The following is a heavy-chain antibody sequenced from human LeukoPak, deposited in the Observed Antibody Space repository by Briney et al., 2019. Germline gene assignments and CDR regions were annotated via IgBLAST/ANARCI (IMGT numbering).Heavy chain of an antibody. J-gene: IGHJ4*02. D-gene: IGHD4-17*01. V-gene: IGHV1-46*01. CDR3: ARNPVTTKYFDY. Sequence: ASVKVSCKASGYTFTSYYMHWVRQAPGQGLEWMGIINPSGGSTRYAQKFQGRVTMTRDTSTSTVCMELSSLRSEDTAVYYCARNPVTTKYFDYWGQGTLVTVSS. CDR1: GYTFTSYY. CDR2: INPSGGST.